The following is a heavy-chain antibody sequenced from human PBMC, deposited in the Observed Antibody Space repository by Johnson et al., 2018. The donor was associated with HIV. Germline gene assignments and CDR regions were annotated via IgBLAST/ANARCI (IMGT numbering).Heavy chain of an antibody. CDR1: GFTFSSYA. CDR3: ARDMGEMATPIRGLDAFDI. CDR2: ISYDGSNK. Sequence: VQLVESGGVVVQPGRSLRLSCAASGFTFSSYAMHWVRQAPGKGLEWVAVISYDGSNKYYADSVKGRFTISRDNSKNTLYLQMNSLRAEDTAVYYCARDMGEMATPIRGLDAFDIWGQGTMVTVSS. V-gene: IGHV3-30-3*01. J-gene: IGHJ3*02. D-gene: IGHD5-24*01.